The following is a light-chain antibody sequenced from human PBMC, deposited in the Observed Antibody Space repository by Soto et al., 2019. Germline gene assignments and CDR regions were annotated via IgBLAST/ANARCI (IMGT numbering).Light chain of an antibody. V-gene: IGKV1-39*01. J-gene: IGKJ2*01. CDR1: QSISSL. CDR2: AAS. Sequence: DIQMTQSPSSLSASVGARVTIACRASQSISSLLSWYQQKPGKAPKLLLYAASSLQSGVPSRFSGSGSGTDFTLTISSLQPEDFATYYCQQSYSTPRTFGQGTKLEIK. CDR3: QQSYSTPRT.